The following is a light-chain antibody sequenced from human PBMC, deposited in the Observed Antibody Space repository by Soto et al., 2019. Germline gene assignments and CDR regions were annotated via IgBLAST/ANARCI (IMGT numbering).Light chain of an antibody. CDR3: QQYGSSVYT. J-gene: IGKJ2*01. CDR1: QSVSSSY. Sequence: EIVLTQSPGTLSLSPGERATLSCRASQSVSSSYLAWYQQKSGQAPRLLIYGASSRATGIPDRFSGSGSGTAFTLTISRLEPEDLAVYYCQQYGSSVYTFGQGTKLETK. V-gene: IGKV3-20*01. CDR2: GAS.